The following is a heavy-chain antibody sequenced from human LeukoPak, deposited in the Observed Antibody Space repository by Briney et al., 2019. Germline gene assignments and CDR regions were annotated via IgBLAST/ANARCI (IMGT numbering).Heavy chain of an antibody. Sequence: SVKVSCKASGGTFSSYAISWVRQAPGQGLEWMGGIIPIFGTANYAQKFQGRVTITTDESTSTAYMELSSLRSEDTAVYYCARIDCSSTSCHGAFDIWGQGTMVTVSS. J-gene: IGHJ3*02. D-gene: IGHD2-2*01. CDR1: GGTFSSYA. CDR2: IIPIFGTA. V-gene: IGHV1-69*05. CDR3: ARIDCSSTSCHGAFDI.